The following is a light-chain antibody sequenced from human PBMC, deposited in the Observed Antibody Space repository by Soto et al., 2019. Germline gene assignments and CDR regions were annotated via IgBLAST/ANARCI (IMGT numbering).Light chain of an antibody. V-gene: IGLV2-14*01. Sequence: QSALTQPASVSGSPGQSITISCTGTSNDIGGYNYVSWLQQHPGEAPKLIIYEVSNRPSGVSDRFSGSKSGNTASLTISGLQADDEGYYYCSSYTSRSTLYVFGTGTKVTVL. J-gene: IGLJ1*01. CDR1: SNDIGGYNY. CDR2: EVS. CDR3: SSYTSRSTLYV.